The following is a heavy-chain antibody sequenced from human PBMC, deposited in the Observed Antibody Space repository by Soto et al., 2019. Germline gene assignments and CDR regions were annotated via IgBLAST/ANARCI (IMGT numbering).Heavy chain of an antibody. V-gene: IGHV3-66*01. CDR2: IYSGGST. Sequence: GGSLRLSCAASGFTVSSNYMSWVRQAPGKGLEWVSVIYSGGSTYYADSVKGRFTISRDNSKNTLYLQMNSLRAEDTAVYYCARDRAYSSGPPDYWGQGTLVTVSS. J-gene: IGHJ4*02. CDR1: GFTVSSNY. CDR3: ARDRAYSSGPPDY. D-gene: IGHD6-19*01.